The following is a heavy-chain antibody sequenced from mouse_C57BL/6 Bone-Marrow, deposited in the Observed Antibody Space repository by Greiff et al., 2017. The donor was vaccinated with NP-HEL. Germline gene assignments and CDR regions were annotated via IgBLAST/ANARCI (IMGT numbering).Heavy chain of an antibody. CDR3: AYDYDPYYAKDY. V-gene: IGHV1-26*01. CDR2: LNPNNGGT. D-gene: IGHD2-4*01. Sequence: EVQLQQSGPELVKPGASVKISCKASGYTFTDYYMNWVKQSHGKSLEWIGDLNPNNGGTSYNQKFKGKATLTVDNSSSTAYMALRRLTSEDSAVSYSAYDYDPYYAKDYWGQGTSVTVSS. CDR1: GYTFTDYY. J-gene: IGHJ4*01.